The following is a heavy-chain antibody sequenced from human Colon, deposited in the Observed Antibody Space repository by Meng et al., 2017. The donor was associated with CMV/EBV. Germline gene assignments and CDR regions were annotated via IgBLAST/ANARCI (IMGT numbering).Heavy chain of an antibody. J-gene: IGHJ4*02. D-gene: IGHD4-11*01. CDR3: AREEGSTVVPAY. V-gene: IGHV1-18*01. Sequence: QIQLVQSGTEVKKPGASVKVSCKASGYRFTTYGINWVRQAPGQGLEWMGWMKTYNGDTNYAEKFQGRVTLTMDPSTSTAYMELRSLMSDDTAVYYCAREEGSTVVPAYRGQGTLGTVS. CDR2: MKTYNGDT. CDR1: GYRFTTYG.